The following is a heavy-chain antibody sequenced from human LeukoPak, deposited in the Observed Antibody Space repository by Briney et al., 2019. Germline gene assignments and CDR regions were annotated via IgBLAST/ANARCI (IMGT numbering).Heavy chain of an antibody. D-gene: IGHD3-10*01. J-gene: IGHJ6*02. CDR2: IIPIFGTA. V-gene: IGHV1-69*13. CDR3: ARAPGPGRDYYGMDV. Sequence: GASVKVSCKASGGTFSSYAISWVRQAPGQGLEWMGGIIPIFGTANYAQKFQGRVTITADESTSTACMELSSLRSEDTAVYYCARAPGPGRDYYGMDVWGQGTTVTVSS. CDR1: GGTFSSYA.